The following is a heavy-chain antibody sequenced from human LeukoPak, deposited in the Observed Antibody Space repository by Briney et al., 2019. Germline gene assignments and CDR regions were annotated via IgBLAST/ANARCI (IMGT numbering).Heavy chain of an antibody. D-gene: IGHD6-19*01. CDR1: GFTFSSYA. CDR2: ISGSGSTT. Sequence: GGSLRLSCAASGFTFSSYAMTWVRQAPGKGLEWVSTISGSGSTTYYADSVKGRFTISRDNSENTLYLQMNSLRAEDTAVYYCAQEAVAATQPAAYFDYWGQGNLVTVSS. CDR3: AQEAVAATQPAAYFDY. J-gene: IGHJ4*02. V-gene: IGHV3-23*01.